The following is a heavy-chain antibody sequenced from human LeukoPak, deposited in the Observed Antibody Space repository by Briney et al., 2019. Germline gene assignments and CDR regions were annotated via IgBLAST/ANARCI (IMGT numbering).Heavy chain of an antibody. V-gene: IGHV3-23*01. CDR2: ISCSAGST. D-gene: IGHD6-19*01. J-gene: IGHJ4*02. Sequence: GGSLRLSCAASGVTFSTYAMGWFRRAPGKGLEWVSAISCSAGSTYHADSVTRRFTISRDNSKHTLHLQMNSLRAEDTAVYYCAKDRTWIAVAADYWGQGTLVTVSS. CDR3: AKDRTWIAVAADY. CDR1: GVTFSTYA.